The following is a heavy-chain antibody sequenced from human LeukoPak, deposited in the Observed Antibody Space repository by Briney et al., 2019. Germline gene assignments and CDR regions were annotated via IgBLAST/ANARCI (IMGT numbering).Heavy chain of an antibody. Sequence: GGSLRLSCAASGFTFDDYAMHWVRQAPGKGLEWVSGISWNSGSIGHADSVKGRFTISRDNAKNSLYLQMNSLRAEGTALYYCSKDKHYYGSGTICDWGQGTLVTVSS. CDR1: GFTFDDYA. CDR2: ISWNSGSI. CDR3: SKDKHYYGSGTICD. V-gene: IGHV3-9*01. D-gene: IGHD3-10*01. J-gene: IGHJ4*02.